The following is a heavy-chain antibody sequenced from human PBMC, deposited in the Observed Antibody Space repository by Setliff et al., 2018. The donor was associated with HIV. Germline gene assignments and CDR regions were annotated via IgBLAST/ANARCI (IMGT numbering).Heavy chain of an antibody. CDR2: IKQDGSEK. J-gene: IGHJ4*02. D-gene: IGHD1-20*01. CDR1: GFTFSNYW. V-gene: IGHV3-7*03. Sequence: PGESLKISCAASGFTFSNYWMSWVRQAPGKGLEWVANIKQDGSEKYYVDSVKGRFTISRDNAKKSLYPQMNSLRAEDTALYYCARDYSRYTWNYFDYWGQGTLVTVSS. CDR3: ARDYSRYTWNYFDY.